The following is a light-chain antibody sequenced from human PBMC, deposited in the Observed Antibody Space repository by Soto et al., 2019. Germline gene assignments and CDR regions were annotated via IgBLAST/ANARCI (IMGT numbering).Light chain of an antibody. J-gene: IGKJ4*01. CDR3: QQYDSYPLT. CDR1: QSIIIW. CDR2: RAS. V-gene: IGKV1-5*03. Sequence: DIQMTQSPSTLSASVGDRVTITCRASQSIIIWLAWYQQKPGKAPNLLIYRASSLESGVPSRFSGSGSGTEFTLTISSLRPDDFATYYCQQYDSYPLTFGGGTKVEIK.